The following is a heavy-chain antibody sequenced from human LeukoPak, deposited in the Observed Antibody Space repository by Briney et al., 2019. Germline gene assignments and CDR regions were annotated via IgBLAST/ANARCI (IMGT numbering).Heavy chain of an antibody. V-gene: IGHV3-53*01. CDR2: IYSGGST. D-gene: IGHD5-18*01. CDR3: ARGPPTAIDWYFDL. J-gene: IGHJ2*01. Sequence: GGSLRLSCAASGFTVSSNYMSWVRQAPGKGLEWVSVIYSGGSTYYADSVKGRFTISRDNSKNTLYLQMNSLRAEDTAVYYCARGPPTAIDWYFDLWGRGTLVTVSS. CDR1: GFTVSSNY.